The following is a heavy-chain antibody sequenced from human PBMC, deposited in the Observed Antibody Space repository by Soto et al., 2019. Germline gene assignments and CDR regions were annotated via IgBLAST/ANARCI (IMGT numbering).Heavy chain of an antibody. CDR1: GFTFRSYG. V-gene: IGHV3-33*01. J-gene: IGHJ6*02. CDR2: LWSDGSNK. Sequence: GGSLRLSCAASGFTFRSYGFHWVRQAPGKGLEWVAVLWSDGSNKAYADSVKDRFTISRDNSRNTLYLQMNSLRVEDTAVYYCARARDYYYGMDVWGQGTTVTVSS. CDR3: ARARDYYYGMDV.